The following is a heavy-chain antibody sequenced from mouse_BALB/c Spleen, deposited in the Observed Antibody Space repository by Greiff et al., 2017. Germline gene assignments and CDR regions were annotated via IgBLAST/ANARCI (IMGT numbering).Heavy chain of an antibody. J-gene: IGHJ3*01. D-gene: IGHD2-10*01. Sequence: QVQLQQSGPELVKPGASVKMSCKASGYTFTSYYIHWVKQRPGQGLEWIGWIYPGDGSTKYNEKFKGKTTLTADKSSSTAYMLLSSLTSEDSAIYFCARAYYGNSPFAYWGQGTLVTVSA. CDR3: ARAYYGNSPFAY. CDR2: IYPGDGST. V-gene: IGHV1S56*01. CDR1: GYTFTSYY.